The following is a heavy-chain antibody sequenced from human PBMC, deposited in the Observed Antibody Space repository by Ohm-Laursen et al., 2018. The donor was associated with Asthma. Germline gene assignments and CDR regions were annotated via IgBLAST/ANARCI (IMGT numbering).Heavy chain of an antibody. D-gene: IGHD1-26*01. J-gene: IGHJ3*02. CDR3: ARARGSPQAFDI. CDR2: ISSSGGST. CDR1: GFNFGSYA. V-gene: IGHV3-23*01. Sequence: GSLRLSCAASGFNFGSYAMTWVRQAPGKGLEWVSGISSSGGSTHYADNVKGRFTISRDNSKNTLYLQMNSLRAEDTAVYYCARARGSPQAFDIWGQGTMVTVSS.